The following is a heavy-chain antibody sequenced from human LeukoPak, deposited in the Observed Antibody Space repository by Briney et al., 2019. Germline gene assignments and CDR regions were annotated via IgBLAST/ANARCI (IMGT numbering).Heavy chain of an antibody. CDR2: IIPILDIT. Sequence: ASVKVSCKASGGTFDSYALTWVRQAPGQALEWMGRIIPILDITIYAQKFQGRVTITADKSTSTAYIELSSLSSEDTAVYYCARDQGLIDPPPYGLDVWGQGTTVTV. D-gene: IGHD3-16*01. V-gene: IGHV1-69*04. CDR3: ARDQGLIDPPPYGLDV. J-gene: IGHJ6*02. CDR1: GGTFDSYA.